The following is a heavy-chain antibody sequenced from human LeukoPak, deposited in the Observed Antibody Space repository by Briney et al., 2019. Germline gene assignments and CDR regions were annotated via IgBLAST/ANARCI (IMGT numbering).Heavy chain of an antibody. Sequence: ASVKVSCKASGYTFTGYYMHWVRQASGQGLEWMGWINPNSGGTNYAQKFQGRVTMTRDTSISTAYMELSRLRSDDTAVYYCARVGPTAAGTNYFDYWGQGTLVTVSS. V-gene: IGHV1-2*02. J-gene: IGHJ4*02. D-gene: IGHD6-13*01. CDR1: GYTFTGYY. CDR3: ARVGPTAAGTNYFDY. CDR2: INPNSGGT.